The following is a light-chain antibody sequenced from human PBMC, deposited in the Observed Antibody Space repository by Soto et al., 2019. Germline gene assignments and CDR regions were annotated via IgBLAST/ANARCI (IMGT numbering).Light chain of an antibody. J-gene: IGKJ1*01. CDR1: QSIGSD. Sequence: MTQSPSSLSVSARDRATITCRASQSIGSDLAWYQQKPGEAPKLLIYGASTRATGIPARFSGSGSGTDFTLTISSLQSEDFAVYYCQQYDNWPWTFGQGTKV. CDR3: QQYDNWPWT. CDR2: GAS. V-gene: IGKV3-15*01.